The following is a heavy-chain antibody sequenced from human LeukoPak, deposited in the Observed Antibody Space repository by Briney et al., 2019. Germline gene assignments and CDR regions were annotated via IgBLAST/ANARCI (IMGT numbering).Heavy chain of an antibody. CDR2: IHYSGSA. V-gene: IGHV4-59*01. CDR1: GGSISSYY. J-gene: IGHJ4*02. D-gene: IGHD5-18*01. Sequence: PSETLSLTCIASGGSISSYYWSWIRQFPGKGLEWIGYIHYSGSANYNPSLKSRVSISVDTSKKQFSLKLNSVTAADTAVYYCATVDSYGSRLDYWGQGTLVTVS. CDR3: ATVDSYGSRLDY.